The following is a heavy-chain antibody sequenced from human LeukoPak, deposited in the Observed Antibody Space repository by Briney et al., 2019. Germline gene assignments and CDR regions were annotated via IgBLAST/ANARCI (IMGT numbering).Heavy chain of an antibody. J-gene: IGHJ6*02. CDR1: GFTFSSYA. Sequence: GGSLRLPCAASGFTFSSYAMSWVRQAPGKGLEWVSAISGSGGSTYYADSVKGRFTISRDNSKNTLYLQMNSLRAEDTAVYYCANDMPPGYYYYGMDVWGQGTTVTVSS. V-gene: IGHV3-23*01. CDR3: ANDMPPGYYYYGMDV. D-gene: IGHD2-2*01. CDR2: ISGSGGST.